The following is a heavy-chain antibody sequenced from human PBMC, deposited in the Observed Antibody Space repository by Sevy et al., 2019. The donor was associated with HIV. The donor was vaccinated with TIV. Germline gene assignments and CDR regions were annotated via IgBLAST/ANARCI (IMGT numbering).Heavy chain of an antibody. Sequence: GGSLRLSCVASGFTFGSYIMSWVRQAPGKGLEYDAGISGSGDNTYYADSVKGRLTISRDNSKNTLFLQMNSLRAEDTGIYYCAKERSTGGHWGQVTLVTVSS. D-gene: IGHD2-2*01. CDR1: GFTFGSYI. V-gene: IGHV3-23*01. J-gene: IGHJ1*01. CDR2: ISGSGDNT. CDR3: AKERSTGGH.